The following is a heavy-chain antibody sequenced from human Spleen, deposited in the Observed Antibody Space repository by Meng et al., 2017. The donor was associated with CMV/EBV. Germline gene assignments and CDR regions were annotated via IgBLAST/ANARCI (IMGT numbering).Heavy chain of an antibody. CDR2: IRYDGSNK. D-gene: IGHD3-9*01. CDR1: FTFSSYG. V-gene: IGHV3-30*02. J-gene: IGHJ4*02. CDR3: AKGRFYDILTGYFIFDY. Sequence: FTFSSYGMHWVRQAPGKGLEWVAFIRYDGSNKYYADSVKGRFTISRDNSKNTLYLQMNSLRAEDTAVCYCAKGRFYDILTGYFIFDYWGQGTLVTVSS.